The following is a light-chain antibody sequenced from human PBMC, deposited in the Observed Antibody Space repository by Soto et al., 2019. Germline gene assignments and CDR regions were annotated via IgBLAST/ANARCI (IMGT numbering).Light chain of an antibody. Sequence: QSVLTQPASVSGTPGQSITISCTGTSSDVGGYNYVSWFQHHPGKAHKLIIYEVSYRLSGVSNRFSGSKSGDTASLTISGLQAEDEADYYCSSFTNTITRYAFGTGTKVTVL. CDR3: SSFTNTITRYA. V-gene: IGLV2-14*01. J-gene: IGLJ1*01. CDR1: SSDVGGYNY. CDR2: EVS.